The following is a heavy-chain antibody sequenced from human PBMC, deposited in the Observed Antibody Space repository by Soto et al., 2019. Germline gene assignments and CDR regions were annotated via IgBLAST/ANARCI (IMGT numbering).Heavy chain of an antibody. V-gene: IGHV3-11*05. CDR3: ARGRGAAADYFDF. D-gene: IGHD1-26*01. J-gene: IGHJ4*02. Sequence: QVQLVESGGGLVKPGGSLRLSCAVSGFTFSDYYMTWIRQAPGKGLEWVSYISSSTSNTNYADSVKGRFTISRDNAKNSLLLQMNSLRAEDTAVYYCARGRGAAADYFDFWGQGTLVTVSS. CDR2: ISSSTSNT. CDR1: GFTFSDYY.